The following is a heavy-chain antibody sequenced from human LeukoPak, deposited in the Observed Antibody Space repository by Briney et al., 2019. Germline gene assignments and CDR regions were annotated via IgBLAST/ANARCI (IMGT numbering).Heavy chain of an antibody. CDR3: AKSNYFDSGGYYFFDY. Sequence: GGSLRLSCAASGFTFSKYAMTWVRQAPGKGLECVSGISVSGDSTNYADSVKGRFTISRDNSKNTLYLQMNSLRAEDTAVYYCAKSNYFDSGGYYFFDYWGQGTLVTASS. D-gene: IGHD3-22*01. J-gene: IGHJ4*02. CDR1: GFTFSKYA. CDR2: ISVSGDST. V-gene: IGHV3-23*01.